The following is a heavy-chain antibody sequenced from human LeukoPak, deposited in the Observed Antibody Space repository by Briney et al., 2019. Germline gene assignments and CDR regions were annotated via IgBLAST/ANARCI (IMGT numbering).Heavy chain of an antibody. CDR3: AKAIWVAATSSWFCLDY. CDR2: IHYDGARS. Sequence: GGSLRLSCAASGFSFSGYGMHWVRQAPGKGLEWVAFIHYDGARSYYADSVKGRFTISRDNSRNTLYLQMNSLRPEDTAVYYCAKAIWVAATSSWFCLDYWGQGTLVTVSS. J-gene: IGHJ4*02. V-gene: IGHV3-30*02. CDR1: GFSFSGYG. D-gene: IGHD3-10*01.